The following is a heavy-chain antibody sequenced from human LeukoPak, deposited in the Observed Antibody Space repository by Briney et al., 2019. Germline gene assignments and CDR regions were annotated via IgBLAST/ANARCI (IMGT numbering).Heavy chain of an antibody. J-gene: IGHJ4*02. V-gene: IGHV3-21*01. CDR3: ARDREEHGYFDY. Sequence: PGGSLRLSCTASGFTFSSYAMSWVRQAPGKGLEWVSSISSSSSYIYYADSVKGRFTISRDNAKNSLYLQMNSLRAEDTAVYYCARDREEHGYFDYWGQGTLVTVSS. CDR1: GFTFSSYA. CDR2: ISSSSSYI. D-gene: IGHD1-26*01.